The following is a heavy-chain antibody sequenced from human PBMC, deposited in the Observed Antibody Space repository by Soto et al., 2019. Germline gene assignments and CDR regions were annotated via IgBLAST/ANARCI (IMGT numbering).Heavy chain of an antibody. Sequence: QVQLVQSGAEEKKPGASVKVSCKASGYTFTVYAIHWVRQAPGQRLEWMGWINAGNGHTKYSQKFQGRVTITRDTSASTAYMERSSLRSEDTALYYWARAVAVPADFDYWGQGTLVTVSS. V-gene: IGHV1-3*05. CDR1: GYTFTVYA. CDR2: INAGNGHT. D-gene: IGHD6-19*01. CDR3: ARAVAVPADFDY. J-gene: IGHJ4*02.